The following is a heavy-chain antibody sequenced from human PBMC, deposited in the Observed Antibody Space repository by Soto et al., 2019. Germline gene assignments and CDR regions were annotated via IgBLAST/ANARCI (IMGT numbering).Heavy chain of an antibody. Sequence: PGGSLGISCAASVFTFSTYAMNWSRQDKRKGLEWVSTITGSGATTYYAASVKGRLTISRDNSDNTLYLQMNSLRAEDTALYYCPKSSGYSSQTDCYPNYFDPGGQGTLGTVSS. CDR3: PKSSGYSSQTDCYPNYFDP. CDR2: ITGSGATT. CDR1: VFTFSTYA. D-gene: IGHD2-21*02. V-gene: IGHV3-23*01. J-gene: IGHJ5*02.